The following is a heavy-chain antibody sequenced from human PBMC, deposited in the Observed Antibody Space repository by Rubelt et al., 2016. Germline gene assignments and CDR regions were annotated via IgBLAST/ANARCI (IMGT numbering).Heavy chain of an antibody. CDR3: ATSLAPSWFDP. CDR1: GYTFTDYQ. V-gene: IGHV1-69*09. Sequence: HVQLVQSGAEVKKPGASVKVSCKASGYTFTDYQIHWVRQAPGQGLEWMGRIITILKKANYAQMFQGRATITTEQTTSTAYIELSDLRFVGTSKYYAATSLAPSWFDPWSEGTLVTVSS. J-gene: IGHJ5*02. CDR2: IITILKKA.